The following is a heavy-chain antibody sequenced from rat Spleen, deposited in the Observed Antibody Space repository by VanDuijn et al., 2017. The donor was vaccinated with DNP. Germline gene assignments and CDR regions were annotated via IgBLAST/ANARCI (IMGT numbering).Heavy chain of an antibody. Sequence: EVQLVESGGDLVQPGRSLKLSCAASGFTFSNYNMAWVRQAPKKGLEWVATIIYDGSRTYYRDSVKGRFTISRDNAKNTLYLQMDSLRSEDTATYYCSRHGYSSYRFAYWGQGTLVTVSS. CDR1: GFTFSNYN. CDR2: IIYDGSRT. CDR3: SRHGYSSYRFAY. V-gene: IGHV5-7*01. D-gene: IGHD1-2*01. J-gene: IGHJ3*01.